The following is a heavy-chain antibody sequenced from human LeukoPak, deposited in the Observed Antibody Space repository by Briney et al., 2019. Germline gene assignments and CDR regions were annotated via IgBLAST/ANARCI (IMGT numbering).Heavy chain of an antibody. CDR3: TRDLNSGWNPLGAFDI. V-gene: IGHV3-49*04. D-gene: IGHD6-19*01. CDR1: GFTFGDYA. J-gene: IGHJ3*02. CDR2: IRSKAYGGTT. Sequence: GGSLRLSCTASGFTFGDYAMSWVRQAPGKGLEWVGFIRSKAYGGTTEYAASVKDRFTISRDDSKSIAYLQMNSLKTEDTAVYYCTRDLNSGWNPLGAFDIWGQGTMVTVSS.